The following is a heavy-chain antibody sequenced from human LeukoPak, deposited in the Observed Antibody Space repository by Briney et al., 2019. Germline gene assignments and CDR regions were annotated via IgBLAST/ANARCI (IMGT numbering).Heavy chain of an antibody. Sequence: ASVKVSCKVSGYTLTELSMHWVRQAPGKGLEWMGGFDPEDGETIYAQKFQGRVTMTEDTSTDTAYMELSSLRSEDTAVYYCATGPERGDAFDIWGQGTMVTVSS. CDR2: FDPEDGET. V-gene: IGHV1-24*01. D-gene: IGHD3-16*01. J-gene: IGHJ3*02. CDR3: ATGPERGDAFDI. CDR1: GYTLTELS.